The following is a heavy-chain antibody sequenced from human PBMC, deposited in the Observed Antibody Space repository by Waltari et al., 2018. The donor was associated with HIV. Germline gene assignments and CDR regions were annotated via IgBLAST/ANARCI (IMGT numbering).Heavy chain of an antibody. CDR1: GGSFRGYY. CDR3: ARGGGYYYDSSGYYYRYYGMDV. V-gene: IGHV4-34*01. CDR2: INQIGRP. D-gene: IGHD3-22*01. J-gene: IGHJ6*02. Sequence: QVQLQQWGAGLLKPSETLSLTCAVYGGSFRGYYWSWIRQPPGKGLGWIGEINQIGRPNYNPSLKSGDTIAVDTSKNQFSLNLSSVTAADTAVYYCARGGGYYYDSSGYYYRYYGMDVWGQGTTVTVSS.